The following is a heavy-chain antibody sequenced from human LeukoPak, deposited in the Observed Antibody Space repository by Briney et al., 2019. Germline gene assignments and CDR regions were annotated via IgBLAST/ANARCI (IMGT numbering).Heavy chain of an antibody. D-gene: IGHD3-10*01. CDR2: IKSKTDDGTT. Sequence: GGSLRLSCAASGFTFSNAWMSWVRQAPGKGLEWVGRIKSKTDDGTTDYAAPVKGGFTISRDDSKNTLYLQMNSLKTEDTAVYYCTGLMIRGVIGYWGQGTLVTVSS. J-gene: IGHJ4*02. CDR3: TGLMIRGVIGY. V-gene: IGHV3-15*01. CDR1: GFTFSNAW.